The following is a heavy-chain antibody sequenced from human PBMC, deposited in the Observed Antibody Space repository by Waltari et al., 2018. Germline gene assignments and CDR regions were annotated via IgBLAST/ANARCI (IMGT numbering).Heavy chain of an antibody. V-gene: IGHV3-53*01. CDR3: ARQRLSGDDAFDI. D-gene: IGHD3-10*02. J-gene: IGHJ3*02. CDR2: IYSGGST. CDR1: GFTVSSNY. Sequence: EVQLVESGGGLIQPGGSLRLSCAASGFTVSSNYMSWVRQAPGKGLEWVSVIYSGGSTYYADSVKGRVTISRDNSKNTLYLQMNSLRAEDTAVYYCARQRLSGDDAFDIWGQGTMVTVSS.